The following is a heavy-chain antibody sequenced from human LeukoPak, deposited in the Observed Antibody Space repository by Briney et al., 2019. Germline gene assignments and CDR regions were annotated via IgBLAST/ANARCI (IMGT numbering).Heavy chain of an antibody. CDR1: GYTFSSYG. CDR3: ARDPLAWSGDLLPPPDYYNYGMDV. V-gene: IGHV1-18*01. Sequence: ASVEVSCKASGYTFSSYGISWVRQAPGQGPEWMGWISYNGNTNYAQKLQGRVTMTTDTSTSTAYMELRSLRSDDTAVYYCARDPLAWSGDLLPPPDYYNYGMDVWGQGTTVTVSS. J-gene: IGHJ6*02. CDR2: ISYNGNT. D-gene: IGHD3-10*01.